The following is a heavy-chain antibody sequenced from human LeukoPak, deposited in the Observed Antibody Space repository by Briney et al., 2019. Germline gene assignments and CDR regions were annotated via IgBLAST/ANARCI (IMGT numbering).Heavy chain of an antibody. D-gene: IGHD2-8*01. CDR1: GGSITSTNW. CDR3: SRENGAFSPFGY. Sequence: SETLSLTCGVSGGSITSTNWWSWVHQPPGQGLEWIGEVSLSGLTNYNPSLSSRVIMALDTSKNHLSLHLTSVTVADTAVYYCSRENGAFSPFGYWGQGYLVTVLS. J-gene: IGHJ4*02. V-gene: IGHV4-4*02. CDR2: VSLSGLT.